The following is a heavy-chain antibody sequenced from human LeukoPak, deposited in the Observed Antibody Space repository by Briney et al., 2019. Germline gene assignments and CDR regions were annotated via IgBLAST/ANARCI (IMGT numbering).Heavy chain of an antibody. Sequence: GGSLRLSCVASGFTFGKYWMSWGRQAPGKGLEWVANIKLDGSEKNYVDSVKGRFTISRDNTKNSLYLQMNSLRAEDTAVFYCARDQYDTWSRRGNFDSWGQGTLVIVSS. CDR3: ARDQYDTWSRRGNFDS. J-gene: IGHJ4*02. CDR2: IKLDGSEK. V-gene: IGHV3-7*03. CDR1: GFTFGKYW. D-gene: IGHD3-3*01.